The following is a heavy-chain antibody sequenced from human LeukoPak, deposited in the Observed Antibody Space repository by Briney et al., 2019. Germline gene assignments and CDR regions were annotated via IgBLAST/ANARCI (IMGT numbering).Heavy chain of an antibody. Sequence: SVKVSCKASGGTFSSYAISWVRQAPGQGLEWMGGIIPIFGTANYAQKFQGRVTITADESTSTAYMELSSLSSEDTAVYYCAIPETYYYGSGSYKRVYYYYGMDVWGKGTTVTVSS. CDR1: GGTFSSYA. V-gene: IGHV1-69*13. CDR2: IIPIFGTA. J-gene: IGHJ6*04. CDR3: AIPETYYYGSGSYKRVYYYYGMDV. D-gene: IGHD3-10*01.